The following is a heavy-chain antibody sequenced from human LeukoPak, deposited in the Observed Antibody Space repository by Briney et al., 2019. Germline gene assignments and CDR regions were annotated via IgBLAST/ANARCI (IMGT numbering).Heavy chain of an antibody. CDR3: ASLYSSGWYSWFDP. CDR1: GFTFSSYW. CDR2: ISSSSSYI. V-gene: IGHV3-21*01. J-gene: IGHJ5*02. Sequence: GGSLRLSCAASGFTFSSYWMSWVRQAPGKGLEWVSSISSSSSYIYYADSVKGRFTISRDNAKNSLYLQMNSLRAEDTAVYYCASLYSSGWYSWFDPWGQGTLVTVSS. D-gene: IGHD6-19*01.